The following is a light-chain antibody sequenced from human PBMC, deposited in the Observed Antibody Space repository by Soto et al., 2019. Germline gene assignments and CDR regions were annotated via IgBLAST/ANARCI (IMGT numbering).Light chain of an antibody. CDR2: DVS. CDR1: SSDIGGYNY. J-gene: IGLJ2*01. CDR3: GSYTSTSTLA. V-gene: IGLV2-14*01. Sequence: QSALTQPASVSGSPGQSITISCTGTSSDIGGYNYVSWYQQHPDKAPKLMIFDVSYRPSGVSNRFSGSKSGNAASLTISGLQAEDEADYYCGSYTSTSTLAFGGGTKVTVL.